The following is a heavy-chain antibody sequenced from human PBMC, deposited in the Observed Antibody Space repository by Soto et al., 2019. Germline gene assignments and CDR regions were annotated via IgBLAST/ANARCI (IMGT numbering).Heavy chain of an antibody. V-gene: IGHV1-69*13. Sequence: SVKVSCKASGGTFSSYAISWVRQAPGQGLEWMGGIIPIFGTANYAQKFQGRVTITADESTSTAYMELSSLRSEDTAVYYCARYCSSTSCYPPWLPDYYYGMDVWGQGTTVTVSS. J-gene: IGHJ6*02. D-gene: IGHD2-2*01. CDR3: ARYCSSTSCYPPWLPDYYYGMDV. CDR2: IIPIFGTA. CDR1: GGTFSSYA.